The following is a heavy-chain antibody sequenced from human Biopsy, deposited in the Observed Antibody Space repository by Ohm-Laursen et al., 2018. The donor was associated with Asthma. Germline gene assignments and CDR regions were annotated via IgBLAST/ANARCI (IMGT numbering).Heavy chain of an antibody. CDR3: ARQSGQDYGDSSGFDI. CDR1: GFVFSQCG. D-gene: IGHD3-22*01. Sequence: LSLTCAASGFVFSQCGMHWVRQGPGKGLEWVALVSSDGHNKYYEDSVKGRFTISRDNSRKRLYLQINRLTVEDSAVYFCARQSGQDYGDSSGFDIWGQGTKVAVSS. J-gene: IGHJ3*02. V-gene: IGHV3-30*03. CDR2: VSSDGHNK.